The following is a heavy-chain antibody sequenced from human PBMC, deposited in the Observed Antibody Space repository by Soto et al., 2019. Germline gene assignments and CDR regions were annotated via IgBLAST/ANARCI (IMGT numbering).Heavy chain of an antibody. V-gene: IGHV3-23*01. CDR3: AKEPTSTVEGAFDL. CDR2: ISASGGNT. D-gene: IGHD4-17*01. CDR1: GFIFSTFV. J-gene: IGHJ3*01. Sequence: EVQLLESGGGLVQPGGSLRLSCTGSGFIFSTFVMSWVRQAPGKGLEWLSAISASGGNTYYPDSVKGRFTISRDISENTLYLQMSSLGGEDTAVYHCAKEPTSTVEGAFDLWGRGTMVTVSS.